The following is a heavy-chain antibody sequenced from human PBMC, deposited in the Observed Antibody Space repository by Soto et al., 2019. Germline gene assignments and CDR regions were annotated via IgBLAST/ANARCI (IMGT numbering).Heavy chain of an antibody. CDR3: ASPSVVPAARIAAAGSFDY. Sequence: QVQLVQSGAEVKKPGSSVKVSCKASGGTFSSYAISWVRQAPGQGLEWMGGIIPIFGTANYAQKFQGRVSITADKSTSTSCMEVSSLRAEDTDVYYCASPSVVPAARIAAAGSFDYWGQGTLVTGS. J-gene: IGHJ4*02. CDR2: IIPIFGTA. D-gene: IGHD6-13*01. V-gene: IGHV1-69*06. CDR1: GGTFSSYA.